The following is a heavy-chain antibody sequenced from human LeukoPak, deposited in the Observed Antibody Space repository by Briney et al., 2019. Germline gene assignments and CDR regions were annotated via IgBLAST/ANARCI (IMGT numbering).Heavy chain of an antibody. J-gene: IGHJ4*02. D-gene: IGHD6-13*01. Sequence: PGGSLRLSCAASGFTFSSYWMSWVRQAPGKGLEWVSNIKQDGSEKYYVDSVKGRFTISRDNAKNSLYLQMNSLRAEDTAVYYCAREYSSSWYSTIFDYWGQGTLVTVSS. V-gene: IGHV3-7*01. CDR1: GFTFSSYW. CDR3: AREYSSSWYSTIFDY. CDR2: IKQDGSEK.